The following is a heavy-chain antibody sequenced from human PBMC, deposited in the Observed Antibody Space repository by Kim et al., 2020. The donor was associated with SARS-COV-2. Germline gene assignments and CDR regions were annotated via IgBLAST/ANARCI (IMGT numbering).Heavy chain of an antibody. V-gene: IGHV3-64D*09. CDR3: VKLTATGPNDY. Sequence: GGSLRLSCSGSGFALSSATMHWVRQARGKGLEYVSGITQSGGTTYYADSVKGRFTISRDNSKNTLYLQMSSLRAEDTSVYYCVKLTATGPNDYWGQGTLVTVSS. CDR2: ITQSGGTT. CDR1: GFALSSAT. J-gene: IGHJ4*02.